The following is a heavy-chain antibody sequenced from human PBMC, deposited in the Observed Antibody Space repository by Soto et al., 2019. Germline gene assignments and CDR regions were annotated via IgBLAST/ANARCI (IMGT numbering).Heavy chain of an antibody. D-gene: IGHD3-22*01. CDR1: GGSISSGDYY. CDR3: ARVKSGSGYLN. CDR2: IYYSGST. V-gene: IGHV4-30-4*01. J-gene: IGHJ4*02. Sequence: ASETLSLTCTVSGGSISSGDYYWSWIRQPPGKGLEWIGYIYYSGSTYYNPSLKSRVTISVDTSKNQFSLKLSSVTAADTAVYHCARVKSGSGYLNWGQGTLVTVSS.